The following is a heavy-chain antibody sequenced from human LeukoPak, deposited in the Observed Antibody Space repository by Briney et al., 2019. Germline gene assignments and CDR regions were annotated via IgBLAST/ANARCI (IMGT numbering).Heavy chain of an antibody. V-gene: IGHV4-59*01. CDR3: ARGGAVWFDP. D-gene: IGHD1-26*01. CDR1: GGSISSYY. CDR2: IYYSGST. Sequence: SETLSLTCTVSGGSISSYYWSWIRQPPGKGLEWIGYIYYSGSTNYNPSLKSRVTISVDPSKNQFSLKLSSVTAVDTAVYYCARGGAVWFDPWGQGTLVTVSS. J-gene: IGHJ5*02.